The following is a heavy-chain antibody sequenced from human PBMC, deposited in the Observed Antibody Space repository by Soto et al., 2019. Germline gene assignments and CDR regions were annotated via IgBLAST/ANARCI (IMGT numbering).Heavy chain of an antibody. CDR1: GYSFSDYY. J-gene: IGHJ6*03. D-gene: IGHD5-12*01. Sequence: VQLVQSGAEVKKPGASVTVSCKASGYSFSDYYLHWVRQAPGQGPEWMGRINPNSGDTKFAQKFQGRVTMTRDTSVRTAFMELNWLKPDDTAVYYCARESGGATATLDYYYFYMDIWGKGTTVTVSS. V-gene: IGHV1-2*06. CDR2: INPNSGDT. CDR3: ARESGGATATLDYYYFYMDI.